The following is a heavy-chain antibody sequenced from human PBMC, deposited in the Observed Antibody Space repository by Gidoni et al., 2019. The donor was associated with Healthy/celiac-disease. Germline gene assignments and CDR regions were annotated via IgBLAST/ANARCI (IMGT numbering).Heavy chain of an antibody. D-gene: IGHD3-3*01. V-gene: IGHV3-23*01. CDR2: ISGSGGST. Sequence: EVQLLESGGGLVQPGGSLRLSCAASGFPFSSYAMSWVRQAPGKGLEWGSAISGSGGSTYYADSVKGRFTISRDNSKNTLYLQMNSLRAEDTAVYYCAKRNSPYTHGGRFLEWLRHYYYGMDVWGQGTTVTVSS. CDR1: GFPFSSYA. J-gene: IGHJ6*02. CDR3: AKRNSPYTHGGRFLEWLRHYYYGMDV.